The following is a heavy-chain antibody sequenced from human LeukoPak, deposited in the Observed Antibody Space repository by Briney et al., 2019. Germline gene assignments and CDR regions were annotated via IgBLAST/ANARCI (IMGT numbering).Heavy chain of an antibody. J-gene: IGHJ4*02. CDR3: ARDRGGNSAGSDH. Sequence: PGGSLRLSCAASGFSFDDYSMHWVRQRPGKGLEWVSLVCWDGGSVYYADSVRGRFTISRDNRKDSLFLQMKSLKTEDTALYFCARDRGGNSAGSDHWGQGTLVTVSS. V-gene: IGHV3-43*01. CDR1: GFSFDDYS. D-gene: IGHD4-23*01. CDR2: VCWDGGSV.